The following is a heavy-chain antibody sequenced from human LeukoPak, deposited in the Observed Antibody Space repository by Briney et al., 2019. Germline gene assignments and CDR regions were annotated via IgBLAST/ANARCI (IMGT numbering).Heavy chain of an antibody. D-gene: IGHD3-10*01. CDR3: AKFHYYSGSGIFDAFDI. CDR2: IYPGDSDT. J-gene: IGHJ3*02. V-gene: IGHV5-51*01. CDR1: GYIFMNNL. Sequence: GESLEISCEGSGYIFMNNLIGWVRQMGGKVLEWMGIIYPGDSDTRYSPSFQGQVNISADKSNSTDYLQWSSLRASDTAMYYCAKFHYYSGSGIFDAFDIWGLGTMVTVSS.